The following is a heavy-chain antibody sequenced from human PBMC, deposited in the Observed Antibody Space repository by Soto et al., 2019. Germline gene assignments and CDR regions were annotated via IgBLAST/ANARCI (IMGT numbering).Heavy chain of an antibody. V-gene: IGHV4-34*01. D-gene: IGHD6-13*01. CDR3: ARTSAAGKNYNGMDV. CDR2: INHSGST. Sequence: SETLSLTCAVYGGSFSGYYWSWIRQPPGKGLEWIGEINHSGSTNYNPSLKSRVTISVDTSKNQFSLKLSSVTAADTAVYYCARTSAAGKNYNGMDVWGQGTTVTVSS. J-gene: IGHJ6*02. CDR1: GGSFSGYY.